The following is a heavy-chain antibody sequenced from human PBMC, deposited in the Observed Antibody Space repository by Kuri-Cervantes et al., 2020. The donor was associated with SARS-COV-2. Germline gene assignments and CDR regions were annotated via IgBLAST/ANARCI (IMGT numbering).Heavy chain of an antibody. Sequence: ETLSLTCVASGFTFSSYAMSWVRQAPGKGLEWVSAISGSGGSTYYADSVKGRFTISRDNSKNTLYLQMNSLRAEDTAVYYCARGIAARRGYYYYGMDVWGQGTTVTVSS. J-gene: IGHJ6*02. CDR3: ARGIAARRGYYYYGMDV. D-gene: IGHD6-6*01. CDR2: ISGSGGST. V-gene: IGHV3-23*01. CDR1: GFTFSSYA.